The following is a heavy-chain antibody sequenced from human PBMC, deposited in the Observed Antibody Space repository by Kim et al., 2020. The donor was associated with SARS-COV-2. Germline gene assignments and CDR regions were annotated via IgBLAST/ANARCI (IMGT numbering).Heavy chain of an antibody. CDR2: INHSGST. Sequence: SETLSLTCAVYGGSFSGYYWSWIRQPPGKGLEWIGEINHSGSTNYNPSLKSRVTISVDTSKKQFSLKLSSVTAADTAVYYCARARAPLYDYVWGSYHTFDYWGQGTLVTVSS. J-gene: IGHJ4*02. CDR3: ARARAPLYDYVWGSYHTFDY. V-gene: IGHV4-34*01. D-gene: IGHD3-16*02. CDR1: GGSFSGYY.